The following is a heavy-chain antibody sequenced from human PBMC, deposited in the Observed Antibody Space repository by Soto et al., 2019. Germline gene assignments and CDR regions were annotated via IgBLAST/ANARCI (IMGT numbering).Heavy chain of an antibody. CDR3: AKPASMTIRDGFDH. D-gene: IGHD4-17*01. J-gene: IGHJ4*02. CDR1: GFTFSSYA. V-gene: IGHV3-23*01. Sequence: EVQVLESGGGLVQPGGSLRLSCAASGFTFSSYAMSWVRQAPGQGLEWVSAIGGGGSNPYYANCVKGRFTISRDNSKNTLYLQMNSVRAEDTALYYCAKPASMTIRDGFDHWGQGTLVTVSS. CDR2: IGGGGSNP.